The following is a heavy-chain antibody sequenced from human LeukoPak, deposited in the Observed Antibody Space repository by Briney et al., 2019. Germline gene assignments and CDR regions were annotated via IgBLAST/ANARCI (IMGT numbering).Heavy chain of an antibody. CDR2: INPNSGGT. CDR1: GYTFTGYY. V-gene: IGHV1-2*02. Sequence: ASVKVSCKASGYTFTGYYMHWVRQAPGQGLEWMGWINPNSGGTNYAQKFQGRVTITRDTSASTAYMELSSLRSEDTAVYYCARGGIAAAGTFDYWGQGTLVTVSS. J-gene: IGHJ4*02. D-gene: IGHD6-13*01. CDR3: ARGGIAAAGTFDY.